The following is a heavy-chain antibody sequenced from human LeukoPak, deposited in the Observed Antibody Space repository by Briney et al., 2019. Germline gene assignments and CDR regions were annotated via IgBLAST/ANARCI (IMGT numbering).Heavy chain of an antibody. CDR3: ARGPGDAYKDNYYYYMDV. CDR2: ISSTSSTI. Sequence: PGGSLRLSCATSGFTFSSYAMSWVRQAPGKGLEWVSYISSTSSTIYYADSVRGRFSISRDIAKNSLYLQMNSLRAEDTAVYYCARGPGDAYKDNYYYYMDVWGKGTTVTVSS. J-gene: IGHJ6*03. CDR1: GFTFSSYA. D-gene: IGHD5-24*01. V-gene: IGHV3-48*01.